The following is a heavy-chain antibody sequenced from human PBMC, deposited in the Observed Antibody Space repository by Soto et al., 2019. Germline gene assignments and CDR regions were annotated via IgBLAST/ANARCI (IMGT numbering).Heavy chain of an antibody. V-gene: IGHV3-21*01. J-gene: IGHJ6*02. CDR3: ARDMHYGDYVPLYGMDV. CDR1: GFTFSSYS. Sequence: VQLVESGGGLVKPGGSLRLSCAASGFTFSSYSMNWVRQAPGKGLEWVSSISSSSSYIYYADSVKGRFTISRDNAKNSLYLQMNSLRAEDTAVYYCARDMHYGDYVPLYGMDVWGQGTTVTVSS. CDR2: ISSSSSYI. D-gene: IGHD4-17*01.